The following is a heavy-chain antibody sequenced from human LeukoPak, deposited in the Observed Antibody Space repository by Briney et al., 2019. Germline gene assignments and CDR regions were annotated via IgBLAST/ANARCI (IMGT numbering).Heavy chain of an antibody. J-gene: IGHJ3*02. Sequence: PSETLSLTCTVSGGSISSGSYYWSWIRQPAGKGLEWIGRIYTSGSTNYNPSLKSRVTISVDTSKNQFSLKLSSVTAADTAVYYCAIVVGPEWAFDIWGQGTMVTVSS. CDR2: IYTSGST. CDR1: GGSISSGSYY. CDR3: AIVVGPEWAFDI. V-gene: IGHV4-61*02. D-gene: IGHD1-26*01.